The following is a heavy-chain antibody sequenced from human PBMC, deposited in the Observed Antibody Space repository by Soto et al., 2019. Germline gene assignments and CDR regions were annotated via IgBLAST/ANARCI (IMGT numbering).Heavy chain of an antibody. Sequence: PSETLSLTCTVSGGSITNYYWSWIRQPAGKGLEWIGRIYTKERTNYNLPFRNRVTMSVDTSKNQFSLKLDAVTAADTAVYYCARDDYKDGGNNWFDPWGQGTLVTVSS. V-gene: IGHV4-4*07. D-gene: IGHD3-16*01. CDR1: GGSITNYY. J-gene: IGHJ5*02. CDR3: ARDDYKDGGNNWFDP. CDR2: IYTKERT.